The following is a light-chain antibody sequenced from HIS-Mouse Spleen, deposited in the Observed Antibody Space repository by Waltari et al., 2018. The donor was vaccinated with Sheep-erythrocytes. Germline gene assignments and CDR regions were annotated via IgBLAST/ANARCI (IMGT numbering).Light chain of an antibody. V-gene: IGLV4-69*01. J-gene: IGLJ2*01. CDR1: SGHSSPP. CDR2: LNSDGSH. Sequence: QLVLTQSPSASASLGASVKLTRTLSSGHSSPPIAGHQPQPGKGPRYLMKLNSDGSHSKGDGIPDRFSGSSSGAERYLTISSLQSEDEADYYCQTWGTGIHVVFGGGTKLTVL. CDR3: QTWGTGIHVV.